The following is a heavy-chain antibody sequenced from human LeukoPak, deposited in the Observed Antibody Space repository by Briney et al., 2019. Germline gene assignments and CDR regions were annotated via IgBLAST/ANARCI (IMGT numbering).Heavy chain of an antibody. Sequence: GGSLRLSCAASGFTFNTYAMHWVRQAPGKGLEWVAVISYDGRNEYYADSVKGRFTISRDNSKNTLYLQMHSLRAEDTAVYYCASVRSSYEYYFDSWGQGTLVTVSS. CDR3: ASVRSSYEYYFDS. CDR1: GFTFNTYA. V-gene: IGHV3-30*04. CDR2: ISYDGRNE. D-gene: IGHD5-12*01. J-gene: IGHJ4*02.